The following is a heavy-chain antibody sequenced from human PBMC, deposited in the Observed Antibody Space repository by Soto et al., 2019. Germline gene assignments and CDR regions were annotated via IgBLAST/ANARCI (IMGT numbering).Heavy chain of an antibody. CDR1: GFTFSNAW. J-gene: IGHJ6*02. V-gene: IGHV3-15*07. CDR2: IKSKTDGGTT. D-gene: IGHD1-7*01. CDR3: TGRKYNWNYVYYYYCGMDV. Sequence: EVQLVESGGGLVKPGGSLRLSCAASGFTFSNAWMNWVRQAPGKGLEWVGRIKSKTDGGTTDYAAPAKGRFTISRDDSKNTLYLKRSSLKTEDTAVYYCTGRKYNWNYVYYYYCGMDVWGQGTTVTVSS.